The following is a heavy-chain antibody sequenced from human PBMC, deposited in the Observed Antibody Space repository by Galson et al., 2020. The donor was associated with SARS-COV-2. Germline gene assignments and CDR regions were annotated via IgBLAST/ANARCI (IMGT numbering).Heavy chain of an antibody. D-gene: IGHD3-10*01. J-gene: IGHJ4*02. CDR1: GFSLTTSGMS. CDR2: IDWDGDK. Sequence: ESGPTLVKPTQTLTLTCTFSGFSLTTSGMSVNWVRQPPGKALEWLARIDWDGDKYYNASLKTRLTISKDTSKNQVVLTMTNMDPVDTATYFCARMKAYCYGSGNFPIYYFDFWGQGALVTVSS. V-gene: IGHV2-70*11. CDR3: ARMKAYCYGSGNFPIYYFDF.